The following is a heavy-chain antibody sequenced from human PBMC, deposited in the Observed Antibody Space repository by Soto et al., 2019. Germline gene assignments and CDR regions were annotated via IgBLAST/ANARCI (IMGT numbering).Heavy chain of an antibody. Sequence: SVKVSCKASGGTFSSYAISWVRQAPGQGLEWMGGIIPIFGTANYAQRFQGRVTITADESTSTAYMELSSLRSEDTAVYYCATPQDYDDCLDSWGQGTLVTVSS. CDR1: GGTFSSYA. CDR2: IIPIFGTA. D-gene: IGHD3-22*01. CDR3: ATPQDYDDCLDS. J-gene: IGHJ4*02. V-gene: IGHV1-69*13.